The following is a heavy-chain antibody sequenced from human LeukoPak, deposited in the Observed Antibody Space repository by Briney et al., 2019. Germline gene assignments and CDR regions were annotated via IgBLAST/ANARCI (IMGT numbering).Heavy chain of an antibody. V-gene: IGHV1-2*02. CDR2: INPNSGGT. CDR3: ARGGGYYDSSGYYW. CDR1: GYTFTGYY. Sequence: ASVKVSCKAPGYTFTGYYMHWVRQAPGQGLEWMGWINPNSGGTNYAQKFQGRVTMTRDTSISTAYMELSRLRSDDTAVYYCARGGGYYDSSGYYWWGQGTLVTVSS. J-gene: IGHJ4*02. D-gene: IGHD3-22*01.